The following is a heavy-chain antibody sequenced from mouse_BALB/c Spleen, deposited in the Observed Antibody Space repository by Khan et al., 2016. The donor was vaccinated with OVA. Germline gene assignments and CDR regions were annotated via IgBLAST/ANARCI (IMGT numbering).Heavy chain of an antibody. J-gene: IGHJ3*01. Sequence: VQLQQSGPELMKPGASVKISCKASGYSFTTYYIHWVMQSHGTSLEWIGYIDPFSGGTTYNQKFKGKATLTVDKSSSTAYIHLTNLTSEDSAFYYCTRHGYVAWFTYWGQGTLVTVSA. CDR1: GYSFTTYY. D-gene: IGHD2-2*01. CDR2: IDPFSGGT. CDR3: TRHGYVAWFTY. V-gene: IGHV1S135*01.